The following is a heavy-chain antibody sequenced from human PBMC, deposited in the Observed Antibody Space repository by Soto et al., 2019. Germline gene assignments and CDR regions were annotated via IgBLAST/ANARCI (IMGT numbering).Heavy chain of an antibody. V-gene: IGHV4-39*01. CDR2: ISYSGNT. CDR3: ARHRTIRAKWFDP. Sequence: SETLSLTCTVSGASISSSSSYWGWIRQPPGKGLEWIGSISYSGNTYYNPSLRSRVTVSVDTSKNNFSLKLSSVTAADTAVFYCARHRTIRAKWFDPRCPGPLVTLSS. CDR1: GASISSSSSY. J-gene: IGHJ5*02. D-gene: IGHD3-3*01.